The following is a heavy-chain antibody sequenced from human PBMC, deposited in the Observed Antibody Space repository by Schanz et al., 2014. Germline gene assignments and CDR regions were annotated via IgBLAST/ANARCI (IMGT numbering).Heavy chain of an antibody. V-gene: IGHV3-23*04. CDR3: ARPPHDSSGYYPFDY. CDR2: LSEGGGGT. CDR1: GFTLSNYA. Sequence: EVQLVESGGGLVQPGGSLRLSCAASGFTLSNYAMSWVRQAPGKGLEWVSALSEGGGGTHYADSVRGRFTISSDSSKNTLYLQMSSLRADDTAVYYCARPPHDSSGYYPFDYWGQGTLVTVSS. D-gene: IGHD3-22*01. J-gene: IGHJ4*02.